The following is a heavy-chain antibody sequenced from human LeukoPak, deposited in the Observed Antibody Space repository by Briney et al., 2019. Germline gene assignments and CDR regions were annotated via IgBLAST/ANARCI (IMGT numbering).Heavy chain of an antibody. D-gene: IGHD3-10*01. CDR3: AKRPITMVRGVISWFDP. J-gene: IGHJ5*02. CDR2: ISGSGGST. V-gene: IGHV3-23*01. CDR1: VFTLSSYA. Sequence: GGSLRLSCAASVFTLSSYATSCVRQAPGKGLEWVSAISGSGGSTYYADSEKGRVTISRDNSKNTLYLQMNSLRAEDTAVYYCAKRPITMVRGVISWFDPWGQGTLVTVSS.